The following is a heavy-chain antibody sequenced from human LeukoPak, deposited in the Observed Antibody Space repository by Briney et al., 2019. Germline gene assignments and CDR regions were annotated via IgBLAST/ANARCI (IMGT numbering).Heavy chain of an antibody. D-gene: IGHD6-13*01. CDR1: GFTFSNYW. J-gene: IGHJ6*03. V-gene: IGHV3-21*01. CDR3: ARAAIAAARIYYYMDV. Sequence: GGSLRLSCAASGFTFSNYWMHWVRQAPGKGLEWVSFISTSSSYIHNADSVKGRFTISRDNAENSLYLQMNSLRAEDTAVYYCARAAIAAARIYYYMDVWGKGTTVTVSS. CDR2: ISTSSSYI.